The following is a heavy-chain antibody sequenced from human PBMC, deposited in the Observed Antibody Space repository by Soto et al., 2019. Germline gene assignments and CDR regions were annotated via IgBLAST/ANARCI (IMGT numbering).Heavy chain of an antibody. J-gene: IGHJ3*02. CDR2: ISAYNGNT. D-gene: IGHD2-2*01. CDR1: GYTFTSYG. CDR3: ARDKVVPLGDIVVVPAAKGYDAFDI. Sequence: ASVKVSCKASGYTFTSYGISWVRQAPGQGLEWMGWISAYNGNTNYAQKLQGRVTMTTDTSTSTAYMELRSLRSDDTAVYYCARDKVVPLGDIVVVPAAKGYDAFDIWGQGTMVPVSS. V-gene: IGHV1-18*01.